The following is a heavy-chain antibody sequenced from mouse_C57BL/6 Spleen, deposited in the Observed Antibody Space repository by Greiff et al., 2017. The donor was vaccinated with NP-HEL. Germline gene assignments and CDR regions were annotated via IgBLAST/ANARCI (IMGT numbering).Heavy chain of an antibody. J-gene: IGHJ2*01. CDR3: ARVGPSFDY. CDR1: GYTFTSYW. Sequence: VQLQQPGAELVKPGASVKLSCKASGYTFTSYWMQWVKQRPGQGLEWIGEIDPSDSYTNYNQKFKGKATLTVDTSSSTAYMQLSSLTSEDSAVYYCARVGPSFDYWGQGTTLTVSS. V-gene: IGHV1-50*01. CDR2: IDPSDSYT.